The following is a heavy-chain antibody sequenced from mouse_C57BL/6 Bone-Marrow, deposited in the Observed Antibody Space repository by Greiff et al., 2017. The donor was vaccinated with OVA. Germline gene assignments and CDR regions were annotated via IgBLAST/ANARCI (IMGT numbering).Heavy chain of an antibody. Sequence: VQLKESGPELVKPGASVKIPCKASGYTFTDYNMDWVKQSHGKSLEWIGDINPNNGGTIYNQKFKGKATLTVDKSSSTAYMELRSLTSEDTAVYCCARRGSSTRGLANWGQGTLVTVSA. CDR2: INPNNGGT. D-gene: IGHD3-1*01. CDR1: GYTFTDYN. J-gene: IGHJ3*01. V-gene: IGHV1-18*01. CDR3: ARRGSSTRGLAN.